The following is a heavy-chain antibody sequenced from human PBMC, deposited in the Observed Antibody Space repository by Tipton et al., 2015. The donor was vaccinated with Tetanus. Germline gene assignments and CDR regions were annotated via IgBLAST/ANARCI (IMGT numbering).Heavy chain of an antibody. CDR3: AKPDGSGYYYYFDY. J-gene: IGHJ4*02. CDR2: IYSGGSST. CDR1: GFTFSSYA. Sequence: SLRLSCAASGFTFSSYAMSWVRQAPGKGLEWVSVIYSGGSSTYYADSVKGRFTISRDNSKNTLYLQMNSLRAEDTAVYYCAKPDGSGYYYYFDYWGQGTLVTVSS. D-gene: IGHD3-22*01. V-gene: IGHV3-23*03.